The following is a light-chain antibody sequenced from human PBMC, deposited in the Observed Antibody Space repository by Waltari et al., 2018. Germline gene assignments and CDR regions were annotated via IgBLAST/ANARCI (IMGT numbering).Light chain of an antibody. V-gene: IGKV3-20*01. CDR3: QQYGSSRT. J-gene: IGKJ1*01. CDR2: GAS. CDR1: QSVSSSY. Sequence: EIVLTQSPGTLSLSPGERATLSCRASQSVSSSYLAWYQQKPGQAPRLLIYGASSRATCIPDRVSGSVSGTDFTLTISRLEPEDFAVYYCQQYGSSRTFGQGTKVEIK.